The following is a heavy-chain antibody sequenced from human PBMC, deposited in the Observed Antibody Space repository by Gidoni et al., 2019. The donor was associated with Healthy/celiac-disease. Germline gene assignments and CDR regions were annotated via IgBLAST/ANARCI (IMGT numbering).Heavy chain of an antibody. J-gene: IGHJ4*02. D-gene: IGHD3-16*01. CDR1: GGSCSGYY. CDR3: ARVGAGGSRGDYFDY. CDR2: INHSGST. V-gene: IGHV4-34*01. Sequence: QVQLQQWGAGLLKPSETLSLTCAVYGGSCSGYYWSWIRQPPGKGLEWLGEINHSGSTNYNPSLKSRVTISLDTSKNQFSLRLISVTAADTAVYYCARVGAGGSRGDYFDYWGQGTLVTVSS.